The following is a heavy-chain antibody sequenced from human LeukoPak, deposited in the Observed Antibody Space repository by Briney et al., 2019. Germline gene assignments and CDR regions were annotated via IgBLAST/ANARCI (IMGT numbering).Heavy chain of an antibody. J-gene: IGHJ4*02. CDR2: IKEDGADT. V-gene: IGHV3-7*05. Sequence: GGSLRLSCAASGFTFSSSWMTWVRQAPGKGLEWVAHIKEDGADTYYVDSVAGRFTISRDNTQNSLYLKMSSLRAEDTAVYYCATWNSDWEFAYWGQGTLVSVSS. D-gene: IGHD1/OR15-1a*01. CDR3: ATWNSDWEFAY. CDR1: GFTFSSSW.